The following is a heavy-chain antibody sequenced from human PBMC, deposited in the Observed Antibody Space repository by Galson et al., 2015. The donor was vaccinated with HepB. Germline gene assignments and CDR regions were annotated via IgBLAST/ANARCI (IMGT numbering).Heavy chain of an antibody. CDR3: ARGVVVPAAISLGYYYGMDV. CDR1: GGSFSGYY. J-gene: IGHJ6*02. Sequence: ETLSLTCAVYGGSFSGYYWSWIRQPPGKGLEWIGEINHSGSTNYNPSLKSRVTISVDTSKNQFSLKLSSVTAADTAVYYCARGVVVPAAISLGYYYGMDVWGQGTTVTVSS. CDR2: INHSGST. V-gene: IGHV4-34*01. D-gene: IGHD2-2*01.